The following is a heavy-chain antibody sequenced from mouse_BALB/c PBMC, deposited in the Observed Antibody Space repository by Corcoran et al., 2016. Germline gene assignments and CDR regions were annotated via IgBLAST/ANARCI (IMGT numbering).Heavy chain of an antibody. V-gene: IGHV14-3*02. CDR1: GFNIKDTY. J-gene: IGHJ1*01. CDR2: IDPANGNT. CDR3: ANWDWYFDV. Sequence: EIQLQQSGAEIVKPGASVKLSCTVYGFNIKDTYMHWVKQRPEQGLEWLGRIDPANGNTKYDPKFQGKATITADTSSNTAYRQRSSLTSEDTAVYYCANWDWYFDVWGAGTTVTVSS. D-gene: IGHD4-1*01.